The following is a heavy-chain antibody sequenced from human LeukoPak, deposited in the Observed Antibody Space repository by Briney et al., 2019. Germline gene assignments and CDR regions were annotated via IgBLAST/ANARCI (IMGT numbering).Heavy chain of an antibody. D-gene: IGHD4-17*01. CDR1: GFTFSSYA. J-gene: IGHJ4*02. Sequence: QPGGSLRLSCAASGFTFSSYAMSWVRQAPGKGLEWVSAISGSGGSTYYADSVKGRFTISRDNSKNTLYLQMNSLRAEDTAVYCCAKDPVLSLSFSGDYGDHASIDYWGQGTLVTVSS. V-gene: IGHV3-23*01. CDR2: ISGSGGST. CDR3: AKDPVLSLSFSGDYGDHASIDY.